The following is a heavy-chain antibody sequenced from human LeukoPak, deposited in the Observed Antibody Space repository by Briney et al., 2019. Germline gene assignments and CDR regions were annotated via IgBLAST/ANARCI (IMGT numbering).Heavy chain of an antibody. J-gene: IGHJ3*02. Sequence: ASVKVSCKGSGYTFTDYYLHWVRQAPGQGLEWMGSIDPTSGGTKFAQKFQGRVTMTGDTSITTAYMELSRLRSDDTAVYYCAREYYDTSGVKSAFDIWGQGTMVTVSS. D-gene: IGHD3-22*01. V-gene: IGHV1-2*02. CDR2: IDPTSGGT. CDR3: AREYYDTSGVKSAFDI. CDR1: GYTFTDYY.